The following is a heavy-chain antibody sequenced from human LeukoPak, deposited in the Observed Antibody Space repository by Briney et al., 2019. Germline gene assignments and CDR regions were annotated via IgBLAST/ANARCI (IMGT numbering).Heavy chain of an antibody. V-gene: IGHV5-10-1*01. J-gene: IGHJ4*02. Sequence: GESLKISCKGSGYSFTSYWISWVRKMPGKGLEWMGRIDPSDSYTNYSPSFQGHVTISADKSISTAYLQWSSLKASDTAMYYCARHGNYYSYGLLDYWGQGTLVTVPS. CDR3: ARHGNYYSYGLLDY. CDR2: IDPSDSYT. CDR1: GYSFTSYW. D-gene: IGHD5-18*01.